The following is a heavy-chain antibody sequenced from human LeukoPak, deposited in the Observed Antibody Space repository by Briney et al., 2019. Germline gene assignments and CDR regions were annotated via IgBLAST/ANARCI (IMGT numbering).Heavy chain of an antibody. CDR1: GGSISSYY. J-gene: IGHJ6*02. D-gene: IGHD3-10*01. Sequence: SKTLSLTCTVSGGSISSYYWSWIRQPPGKGLEWIGYIYYSGSTNYNPSLKSRVTISVDTSKNQFSLKLSSVTAADTAVYYCAGPYHSGSYFTPSYYYGMDVWGQGTTVTVSS. CDR3: AGPYHSGSYFTPSYYYGMDV. CDR2: IYYSGST. V-gene: IGHV4-59*01.